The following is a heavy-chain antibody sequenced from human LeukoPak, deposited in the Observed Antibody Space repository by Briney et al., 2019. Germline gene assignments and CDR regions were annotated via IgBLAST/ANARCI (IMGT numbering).Heavy chain of an antibody. V-gene: IGHV3-33*01. CDR1: GFTFSSYG. D-gene: IGHD6-13*01. J-gene: IGHJ5*02. Sequence: GGSLRLSSAASGFTFSSYGMHWVRQAPGKGLEWVAVIWYDGSNKYYADSVKGRFTISRDNSKNTLYLQMNSLRAEDTAVYYCARAAIAAAGTYWFDPWGQGTLVTVSS. CDR2: IWYDGSNK. CDR3: ARAAIAAAGTYWFDP.